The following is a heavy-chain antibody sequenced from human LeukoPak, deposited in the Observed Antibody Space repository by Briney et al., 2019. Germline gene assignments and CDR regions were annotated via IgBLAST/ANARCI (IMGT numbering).Heavy chain of an antibody. J-gene: IGHJ4*02. V-gene: IGHV3-7*01. D-gene: IGHD6-13*01. CDR2: IKQDGSEK. Sequence: GGSLRLSCAACGFTFSSYWMSWVRQAPGKGLEWVANIKQDGSEKYYVDSVKGRFTISRDNAKNSLYLQMNSLRAEDTAVYYCATSIAAASNSRNIFDYWGQGTLVTVSS. CDR1: GFTFSSYW. CDR3: ATSIAAASNSRNIFDY.